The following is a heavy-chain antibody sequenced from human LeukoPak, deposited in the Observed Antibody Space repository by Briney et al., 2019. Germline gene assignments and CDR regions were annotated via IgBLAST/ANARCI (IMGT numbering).Heavy chain of an antibody. J-gene: IGHJ5*02. CDR3: ARTVIAAAGTWWFDP. V-gene: IGHV4-59*01. CDR2: IYYSGST. CDR1: GGSISSYY. Sequence: TSETLSLTCTVSGGSISSYYWSWIRQPPGKGLEWIGYIYYSGSTNYNPSLKSRVTISVDTSKNQFSLKLSSVTAADTAVYYCARTVIAAAGTWWFDPWGQGTLVTVSS. D-gene: IGHD6-13*01.